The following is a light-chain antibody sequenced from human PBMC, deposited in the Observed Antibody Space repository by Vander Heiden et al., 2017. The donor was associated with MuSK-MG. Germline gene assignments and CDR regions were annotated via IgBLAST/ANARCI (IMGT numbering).Light chain of an antibody. J-gene: IGKJ5*01. CDR2: DAS. CDR3: QPRRKLAPPT. CDR1: QSVSSY. V-gene: IGKV3-11*01. Sequence: EIVLTQSPATLSLSPGERATLSCRASQSVSSYLAWYQQKPGQAPRLLIYDASKRATGIPARVSGSGSGTDFPLTLRSLGPEDFSVYYRQPRRKLAPPTFGQGTRLEIK.